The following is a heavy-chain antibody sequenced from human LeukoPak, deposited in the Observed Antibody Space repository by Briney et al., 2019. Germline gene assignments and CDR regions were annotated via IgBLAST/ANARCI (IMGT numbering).Heavy chain of an antibody. CDR1: GYTFTSYY. V-gene: IGHV1-46*01. D-gene: IGHD5-18*01. Sequence: RASVKVSCKASGYTFTSYYMHWVRQAPGQGLEWTGIINPSGGSTSYAQKFQGRVTMTRDMSTSTVYMELSSLRSEDTAVYYCARGGYNRRGAFDIWGQGTMVTVSS. CDR3: ARGGYNRRGAFDI. CDR2: INPSGGST. J-gene: IGHJ3*02.